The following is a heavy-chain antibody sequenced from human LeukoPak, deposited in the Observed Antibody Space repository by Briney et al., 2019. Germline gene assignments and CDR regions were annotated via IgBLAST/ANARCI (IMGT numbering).Heavy chain of an antibody. CDR3: ARRGYSSSWYVFDYYYYGMDV. V-gene: IGHV3-30*02. D-gene: IGHD6-13*01. Sequence: GGSLRLSCAASGFIFSSYGMHWVRQAPGKGLEWVAFIRYDGSNKYYADSVKGRFTISRDNAKNSLYLQMNSLRAEDTAVYYCARRGYSSSWYVFDYYYYGMDVWGQGTTVTVSS. J-gene: IGHJ6*02. CDR1: GFIFSSYG. CDR2: IRYDGSNK.